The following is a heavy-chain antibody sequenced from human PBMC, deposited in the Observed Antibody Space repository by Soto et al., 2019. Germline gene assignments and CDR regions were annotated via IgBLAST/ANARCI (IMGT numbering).Heavy chain of an antibody. D-gene: IGHD3-9*01. Sequence: QPGGSLRLSCTASGFTFGDYAMSWFRQAPGKGLEWVGFIRSKAYGGTTEYAASVKGRFTISRDDSKSIAYLQMNSLKTEDTAVYYCTRDPNLYYDILTGWWVPDYYGMDVWGQGTTVTVSS. CDR2: IRSKAYGGTT. CDR1: GFTFGDYA. CDR3: TRDPNLYYDILTGWWVPDYYGMDV. V-gene: IGHV3-49*03. J-gene: IGHJ6*02.